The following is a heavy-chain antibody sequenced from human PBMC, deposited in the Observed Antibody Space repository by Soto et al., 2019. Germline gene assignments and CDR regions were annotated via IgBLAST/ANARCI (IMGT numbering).Heavy chain of an antibody. Sequence: QVQLVEYGGGVVQPGRSLRLSCAASGFTFSSYGMHWVRQAPGKGLEWVAVISYDGSNKYYADSVKGRFTISRDNSKNTLYLQMNSLRAEDTAVYYCAKGEGSGWLSADYWGQGTLVTVSS. CDR1: GFTFSSYG. CDR3: AKGEGSGWLSADY. J-gene: IGHJ4*02. D-gene: IGHD6-19*01. CDR2: ISYDGSNK. V-gene: IGHV3-30*18.